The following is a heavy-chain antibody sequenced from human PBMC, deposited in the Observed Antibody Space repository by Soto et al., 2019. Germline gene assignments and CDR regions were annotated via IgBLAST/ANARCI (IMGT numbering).Heavy chain of an antibody. CDR1: GGTFSNYT. Sequence: QVQLVQSGAEVKKPGSSVKVFCKASGGTFSNYTISWVRQAPGQGLEWMGVIIPVFGTTDYEQKFQGRVTITADGSTITAYMKLSSLRSADTAVYYCARSSPYIVVRKPTGNKDYYGMDVWGQGTTVTVSS. V-gene: IGHV1-69*01. J-gene: IGHJ6*02. CDR2: IIPVFGTT. CDR3: ARSSPYIVVRKPTGNKDYYGMDV. D-gene: IGHD2-2*01.